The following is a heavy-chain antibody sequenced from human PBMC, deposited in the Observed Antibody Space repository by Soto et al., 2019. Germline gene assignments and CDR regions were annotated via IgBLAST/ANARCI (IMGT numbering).Heavy chain of an antibody. Sequence: GGSLRLSCAASGFTFSVYAMSWVRQAPGKGLEWVSTIGGLGDSTFYADSVKGRFTISRDNSEGTLYLQMNSLRAEDTAVYYCARAQWMTVSVWFEYWGQGTLVTVSS. CDR3: ARAQWMTVSVWFEY. CDR2: IGGLGDST. V-gene: IGHV3-23*01. J-gene: IGHJ4*02. D-gene: IGHD3-16*01. CDR1: GFTFSVYA.